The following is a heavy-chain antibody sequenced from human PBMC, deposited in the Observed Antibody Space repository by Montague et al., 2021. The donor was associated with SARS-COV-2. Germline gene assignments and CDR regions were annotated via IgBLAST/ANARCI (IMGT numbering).Heavy chain of an antibody. D-gene: IGHD3-10*01. CDR3: ARTFWGSWFGESWFGP. J-gene: IGHJ5*02. Sequence: SETLSLTCTVSGGSISTYYWSWIRQPAGKGLEWIGRIYTNETTNYNPSLKSRVTMSVDTSKNQFSLKLTSVTAADTAVYYCARTFWGSWFGESWFGPWGQGTRVT. V-gene: IGHV4-4*07. CDR2: IYTNETT. CDR1: GGSISTYY.